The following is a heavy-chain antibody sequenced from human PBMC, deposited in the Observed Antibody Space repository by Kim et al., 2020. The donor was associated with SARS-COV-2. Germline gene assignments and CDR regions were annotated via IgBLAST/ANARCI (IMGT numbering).Heavy chain of an antibody. CDR2: INHSGST. J-gene: IGHJ4*01. Sequence: SETLSLTCAVYGGSFSGYYWSWIRQPPGKGLEWIGEINHSGSTNYNPSLKSRVTISVDTSKNQFSLKLSSVTAADTAVYYCARRTLGRWLKKGYYFDYWG. CDR1: GGSFSGYY. D-gene: IGHD7-27*01. V-gene: IGHV4-34*01. CDR3: ARRTLGRWLKKGYYFDY.